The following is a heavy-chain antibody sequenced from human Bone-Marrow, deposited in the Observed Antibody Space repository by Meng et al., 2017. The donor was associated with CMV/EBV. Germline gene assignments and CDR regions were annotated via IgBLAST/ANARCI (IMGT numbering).Heavy chain of an antibody. CDR3: ARGQAAGGYVYIDY. V-gene: IGHV3-74*01. D-gene: IGHD5-12*01. CDR1: GFTLSAYW. CDR2: VYIDGTSI. Sequence: GGSLRPSCAASGFTLSAYWMHWVRQTPGQGLVWVSRVYIDGTSIGYADAVKGRFTISRDNAKNTLYLQMNGLRAEDTAVYYCARGQAAGGYVYIDYWGQGTLVTVSS. J-gene: IGHJ4*02.